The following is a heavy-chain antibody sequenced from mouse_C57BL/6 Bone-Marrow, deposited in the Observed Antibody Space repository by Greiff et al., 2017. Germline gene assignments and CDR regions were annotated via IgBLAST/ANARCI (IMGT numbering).Heavy chain of an antibody. CDR3: AGSGYLWGFDY. D-gene: IGHD3-1*01. CDR1: GYTFTGYW. J-gene: IGHJ3*01. CDR2: ILPGSGST. Sequence: QVQLQQSGAELMKPGASVKLSCKATGYTFTGYWIEWVKQRPGHGLEWIGEILPGSGSTNYNEKFKGKATLTADTSSNTAYMRRSSLTAEDSDIYYCAGSGYLWGFDYWGQGTLVTVSA. V-gene: IGHV1-9*01.